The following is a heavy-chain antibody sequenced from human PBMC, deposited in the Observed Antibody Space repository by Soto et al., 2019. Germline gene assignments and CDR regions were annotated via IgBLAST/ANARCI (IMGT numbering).Heavy chain of an antibody. CDR2: ISSSGSTI. CDR3: ARSGRSSSWRNWFDP. CDR1: GFTFSDYY. D-gene: IGHD6-13*01. Sequence: PGGSLRLSCAASGFTFSDYYMSWIRQAPGKGLEWVSYISSSGSTIYYADSVKGRFTISRDNAKNSLYLQMNSLRAEDTAVYYCARSGRSSSWRNWFDPWGQGTLVTVSS. J-gene: IGHJ5*02. V-gene: IGHV3-11*01.